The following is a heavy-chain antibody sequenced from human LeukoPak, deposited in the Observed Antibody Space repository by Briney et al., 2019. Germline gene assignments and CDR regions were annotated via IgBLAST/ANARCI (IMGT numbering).Heavy chain of an antibody. V-gene: IGHV3-7*03. CDR3: AKGGEYSSRVGIDY. CDR2: IKKDGSEK. CDR1: GFTFSNYW. Sequence: PGGSLRLSCAASGFTFSNYWMTWVRQAPGKGLEWVANIKKDGSEKNYVDSVKGRFTISRDNAKNTLYLQMNSLRAEDTAVYYCAKGGEYSSRVGIDYWGQGTLVTVSS. D-gene: IGHD6-13*01. J-gene: IGHJ4*02.